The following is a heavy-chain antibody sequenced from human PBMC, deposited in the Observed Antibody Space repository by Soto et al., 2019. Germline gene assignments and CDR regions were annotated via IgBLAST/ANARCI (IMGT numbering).Heavy chain of an antibody. Sequence: ASVKVSCKASGYTFTSYYMHWVRQAPGQGLEWMGMINPSGGSTSYAKKFQGRVTMTRDTHTSTVYMELSSLRSEDRAVYYCARDGDYYDSSGYYYGAFDIWGQGTMVTVSS. CDR2: INPSGGST. CDR1: GYTFTSYY. J-gene: IGHJ3*02. V-gene: IGHV1-46*01. D-gene: IGHD3-22*01. CDR3: ARDGDYYDSSGYYYGAFDI.